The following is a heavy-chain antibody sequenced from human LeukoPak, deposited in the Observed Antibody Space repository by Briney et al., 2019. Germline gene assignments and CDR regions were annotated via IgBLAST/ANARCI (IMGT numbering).Heavy chain of an antibody. Sequence: PSETLSLTCTVSGGSISTSNYYWGWIRQPPGKGLEWIGNIFYSGSTYYSPSLKSRVTISLDTSRNQFSLKLNSVTAADTAVYYCATTYRSGWNNWFDPWGQGTLVTVSS. J-gene: IGHJ5*02. D-gene: IGHD6-19*01. V-gene: IGHV4-39*07. CDR3: ATTYRSGWNNWFDP. CDR2: IFYSGST. CDR1: GGSISTSNYY.